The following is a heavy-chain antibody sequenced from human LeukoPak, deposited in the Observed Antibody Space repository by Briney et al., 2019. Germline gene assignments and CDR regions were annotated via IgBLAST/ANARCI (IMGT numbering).Heavy chain of an antibody. CDR2: IYSSGST. V-gene: IGHV4-59*01. Sequence: SETLSLTCNVSGGSIRGYYWSWIRQPPGKGLEWIGYIYSSGSTNYNPPLKSRVTMSVDTSKNQFSLKVSSVTAADTAVYYCARDRVGQQLVGRKNNYYYMDVWGKGTTVTISS. CDR3: ARDRVGQQLVGRKNNYYYMDV. CDR1: GGSIRGYY. D-gene: IGHD6-13*01. J-gene: IGHJ6*03.